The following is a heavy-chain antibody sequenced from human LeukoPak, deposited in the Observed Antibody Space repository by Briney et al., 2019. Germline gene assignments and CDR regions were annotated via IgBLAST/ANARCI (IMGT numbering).Heavy chain of an antibody. J-gene: IGHJ5*02. D-gene: IGHD2-8*02. CDR3: ARSHGGISNWFDP. V-gene: IGHV6-1*01. CDR2: TYYRSKWYN. CDR1: GDSFSSNSAA. Sequence: SQTLSLTCAISGDSFSSNSAAWNWIRQSPSRGLEWLGRTYYRSKWYNDSAESVKSRITINPDTSKNQFSLQLNSVTPDDTDVYFCARSHGGISNWFDPWGQGTLVTVSS.